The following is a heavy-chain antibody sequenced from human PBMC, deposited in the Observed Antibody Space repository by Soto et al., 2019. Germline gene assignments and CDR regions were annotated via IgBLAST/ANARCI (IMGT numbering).Heavy chain of an antibody. CDR2: ISSYNGNT. J-gene: IGHJ6*02. Sequence: ASVKVSCKASGYTFITYGISWVRQAPGQGLEWMGWISSYNGNTNYAQKHQGRVTMTTDTSTTTAYIELRSLRSDDTAVYYCARDRPTSSIRARDYYYAMDVWG. CDR1: GYTFITYG. V-gene: IGHV1-18*01. CDR3: ARDRPTSSIRARDYYYAMDV. D-gene: IGHD6-6*01.